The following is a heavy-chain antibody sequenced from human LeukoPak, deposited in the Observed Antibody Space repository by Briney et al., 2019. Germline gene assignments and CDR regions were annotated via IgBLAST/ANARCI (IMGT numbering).Heavy chain of an antibody. V-gene: IGHV4-4*08. Sequence: SETLSLTCTVSGVSLSTHYWNWIRQAPGKGLEWIWYINNSGSTNYNPTLKSRVTISVDTSKNQFSLKLSSVTAADTAVYYCARGDPYYYDSSGSYFDYWGQGTLVTVSS. CDR2: INNSGST. J-gene: IGHJ4*02. D-gene: IGHD3-22*01. CDR1: GVSLSTHY. CDR3: ARGDPYYYDSSGSYFDY.